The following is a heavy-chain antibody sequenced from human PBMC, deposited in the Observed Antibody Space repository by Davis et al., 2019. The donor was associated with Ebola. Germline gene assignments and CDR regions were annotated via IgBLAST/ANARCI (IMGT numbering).Heavy chain of an antibody. CDR2: IHDTGTT. Sequence: PSETLSLTCTVAAGSMNSGGYYWNWIRQHPGTGLEWIWYIHDTGTTYYNPSLKSRLTMSVDTSKNQFSLKLSSVTAADTAVYYCARGLEDADQDYLDYWGQGTLVTVSS. D-gene: IGHD6-19*01. V-gene: IGHV4-31*03. CDR1: AGSMNSGGYY. J-gene: IGHJ4*02. CDR3: ARGLEDADQDYLDY.